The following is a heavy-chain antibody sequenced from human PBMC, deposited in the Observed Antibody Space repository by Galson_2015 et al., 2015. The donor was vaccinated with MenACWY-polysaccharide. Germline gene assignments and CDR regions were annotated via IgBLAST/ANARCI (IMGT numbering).Heavy chain of an antibody. V-gene: IGHV3-48*02. Sequence: SLRLSCAASGFTFSTYSMTWVRQAPGKGLEWVSYINGGNSTIYYANSVKGRFTISRDYAKNSLYLQMNSLRDDDTAVYYCARDSGIAGADDYWGQGTLVTVSS. J-gene: IGHJ4*02. CDR1: GFTFSTYS. CDR3: ARDSGIAGADDY. D-gene: IGHD6-13*01. CDR2: INGGNSTI.